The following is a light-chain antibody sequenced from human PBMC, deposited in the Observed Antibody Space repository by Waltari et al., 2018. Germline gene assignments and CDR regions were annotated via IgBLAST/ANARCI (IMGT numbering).Light chain of an antibody. CDR1: QSLLHSSGYTF. CDR2: LVS. V-gene: IGKV2-28*01. CDR3: MQARQTPWT. Sequence: DIVMTQSPLSLPVSPGEPASISCRSSQSLLHSSGYTFLDLYLQKPGQSPQLLIYLVSKRASGVPDRFSGSGAGTDFTLKISRVEAEDVGVYYCMQARQTPWTFGQGTKVEIK. J-gene: IGKJ1*01.